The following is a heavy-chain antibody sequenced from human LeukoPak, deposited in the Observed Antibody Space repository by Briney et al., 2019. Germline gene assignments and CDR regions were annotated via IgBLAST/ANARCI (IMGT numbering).Heavy chain of an antibody. J-gene: IGHJ3*02. Sequence: GGSLRLSCAASGFTFSSYWMHWVRQAPGKGLVWVSRINSDGSSTSYADSVKGRVTISRDNAKNTLYLQMNSLRAEDTAVYYCARLDIVVVVPGHTDHDAFDIWGQGTMVTVSS. V-gene: IGHV3-74*01. D-gene: IGHD2-15*01. CDR3: ARLDIVVVVPGHTDHDAFDI. CDR1: GFTFSSYW. CDR2: INSDGSST.